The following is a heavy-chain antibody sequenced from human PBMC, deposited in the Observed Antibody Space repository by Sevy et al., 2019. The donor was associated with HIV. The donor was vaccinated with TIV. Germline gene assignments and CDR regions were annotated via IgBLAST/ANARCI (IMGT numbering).Heavy chain of an antibody. D-gene: IGHD2-15*01. J-gene: IGHJ6*02. Sequence: GGSLRLSCAASGFTFSSYSMNWVRQAPGKGLEWVSSISSSRSYIYYADSVKGRFTISRDNAKNSLYLQMNSLRAEDTAVYYCARGVAATPHYYYGMDVWGQGTTVTVSS. CDR2: ISSSRSYI. V-gene: IGHV3-21*01. CDR3: ARGVAATPHYYYGMDV. CDR1: GFTFSSYS.